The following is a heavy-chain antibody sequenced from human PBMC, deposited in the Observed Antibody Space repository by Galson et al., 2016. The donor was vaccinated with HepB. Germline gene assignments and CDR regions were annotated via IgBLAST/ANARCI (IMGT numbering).Heavy chain of an antibody. CDR3: ASYRDAIDI. CDR1: GVSFNNYA. J-gene: IGHJ3*02. V-gene: IGHV1-69*13. CDR2: IMFGKP. Sequence: SVKVSCKASGVSFNNYAITWVRQAPGQGPEWMGGIMFGKPTYAQKFQGRVTITADEPTSTAYMDLRSLRSEDTAVYYCASYRDAIDIWGQGTMVTVSS.